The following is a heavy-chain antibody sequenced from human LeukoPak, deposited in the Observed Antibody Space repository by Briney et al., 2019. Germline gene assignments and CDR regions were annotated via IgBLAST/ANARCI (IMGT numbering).Heavy chain of an antibody. V-gene: IGHV7-4-1*02. J-gene: IGHJ3*02. CDR3: AGKIAWWTLDI. Sequence: ASVTVSCKASGYTFTSYAMYWVRQAPGQGLEWMGWINTNTGNPTYAQGFTGRFVFSLDTSVSTAYLQISSLKAEDTAVYYCAGKIAWWTLDIWGQGTMVTVSS. D-gene: IGHD2-8*02. CDR1: GYTFTSYA. CDR2: INTNTGNP.